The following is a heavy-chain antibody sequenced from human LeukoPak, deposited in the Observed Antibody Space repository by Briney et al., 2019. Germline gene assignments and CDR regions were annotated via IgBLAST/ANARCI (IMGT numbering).Heavy chain of an antibody. V-gene: IGHV4-39*01. D-gene: IGHD2-21*02. CDR2: IYYSGST. CDR1: GGSISSSSYY. CDR3: ASFLRVTRPFDY. J-gene: IGHJ4*02. Sequence: SETLSLTCTVSGGSISSSSYYWGWIRQPPGKGLEWIGSIYYSGSTYYNPSLKSRVTISVDTSKNQFSLKLSSVTVADTAVYYCASFLRVTRPFDYWGQGTLVTVSS.